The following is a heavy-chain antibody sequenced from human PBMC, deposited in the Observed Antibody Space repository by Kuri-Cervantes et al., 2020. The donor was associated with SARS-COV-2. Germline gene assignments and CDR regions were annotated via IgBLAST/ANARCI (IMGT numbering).Heavy chain of an antibody. V-gene: IGHV4-34*01. Sequence: SQTLSLTCAVYGGSFSGYYWSWIRQPPGKGLEWIGEINHSGSTNYNPSLKSRVTISVDTSKNQFSLKLSSVTAADTAVYYCARGRDSSGWSLFDYWGQGTLVTVSS. J-gene: IGHJ4*02. CDR1: GGSFSGYY. D-gene: IGHD6-19*01. CDR2: INHSGST. CDR3: ARGRDSSGWSLFDY.